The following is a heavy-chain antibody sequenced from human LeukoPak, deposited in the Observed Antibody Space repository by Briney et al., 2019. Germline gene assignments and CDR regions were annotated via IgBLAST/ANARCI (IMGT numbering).Heavy chain of an antibody. CDR3: ARGRIAAAGFDY. CDR1: GGSFSGYY. CDR2: INHSGST. V-gene: IGHV4-34*01. J-gene: IGHJ4*02. D-gene: IGHD6-13*01. Sequence: PSETLSLTCAVYGGSFSGYYWSWIRQPPGKGLGWIGEINHSGSTNYNPSLKSRVTISVDTSKNQFSLKLSSVTAADTAVYYCARGRIAAAGFDYWGQGTLVTVPS.